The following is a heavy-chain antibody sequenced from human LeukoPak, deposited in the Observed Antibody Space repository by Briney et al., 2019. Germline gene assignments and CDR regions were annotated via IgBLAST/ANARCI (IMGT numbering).Heavy chain of an antibody. Sequence: GRSLRLSCAASGFTFSSYAMSWVRQAPGKGLEWISAISGSGGSTYYADSVKGRFTISRDNSKNTLYLQMNSLRAEDTAVYYCAKAWTYSSGWFTGFDYWGQGTLVTVSS. CDR3: AKAWTYSSGWFTGFDY. CDR2: ISGSGGST. D-gene: IGHD6-19*01. V-gene: IGHV3-23*01. J-gene: IGHJ4*02. CDR1: GFTFSSYA.